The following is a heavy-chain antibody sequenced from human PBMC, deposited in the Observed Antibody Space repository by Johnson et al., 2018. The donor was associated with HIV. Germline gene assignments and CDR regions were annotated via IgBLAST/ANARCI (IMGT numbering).Heavy chain of an antibody. V-gene: IGHV3-30*14. CDR3: ARGLDAAGDAFDI. D-gene: IGHD3-9*01. CDR2: ISYDGSNK. J-gene: IGHJ3*02. Sequence: QVQLVESGGGLVQPGGSMRLSCAASGFTFSSYAMHWVRQAPGKGLEWVAVISYDGSNKYYADSVKGRFTISRDNSKNTLYLQMNSLRAEDTAVYYCARGLDAAGDAFDIWAKGQWSPSLQ. CDR1: GFTFSSYA.